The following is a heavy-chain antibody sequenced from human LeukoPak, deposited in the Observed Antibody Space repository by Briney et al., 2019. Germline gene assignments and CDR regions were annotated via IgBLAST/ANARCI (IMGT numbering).Heavy chain of an antibody. V-gene: IGHV3-23*01. CDR3: AKDRSLGVVVTTNPQFDY. J-gene: IGHJ4*02. CDR2: ISGSGDST. D-gene: IGHD2-21*02. Sequence: GGSLRLSCAASGFTFSNYAMSWVRQAPGKGLEWVSVISGSGDSTYYADSVKGRFTISRDNSKNTLYLQMNSLRAEDTAVYYCAKDRSLGVVVTTNPQFDYWGQGTLVTVSS. CDR1: GFTFSNYA.